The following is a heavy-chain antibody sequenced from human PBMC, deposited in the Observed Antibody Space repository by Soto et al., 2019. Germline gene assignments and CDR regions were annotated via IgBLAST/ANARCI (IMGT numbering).Heavy chain of an antibody. D-gene: IGHD3-10*01. Sequence: GGSLRLSCAASGFTVSSNYMSWVRQAPGKGLEWVSVIYSGGSTYYADSVKGRFTISRDNSKNTLYLQMNSLRAEDTAVYYCARLTYYYGSGVDYWGQGTLVTVSS. CDR3: ARLTYYYGSGVDY. CDR2: IYSGGST. J-gene: IGHJ4*02. CDR1: GFTVSSNY. V-gene: IGHV3-66*04.